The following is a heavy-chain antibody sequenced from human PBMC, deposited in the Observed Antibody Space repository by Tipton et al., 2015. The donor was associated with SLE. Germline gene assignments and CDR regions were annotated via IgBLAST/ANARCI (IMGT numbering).Heavy chain of an antibody. CDR1: GFTFSSYS. Sequence: LSLTCAASGFTFSSYSMNWVRQAPGKGLELVSSISICSSYIYYADPVKGRFTISRDNAKNSLYLQMNSLRAEDTALYYCARDGDWNYVRAFDVWGQGTMVTVSS. CDR3: ARDGDWNYVRAFDV. J-gene: IGHJ3*01. V-gene: IGHV3-21*03. D-gene: IGHD1-7*01. CDR2: ISICSSYI.